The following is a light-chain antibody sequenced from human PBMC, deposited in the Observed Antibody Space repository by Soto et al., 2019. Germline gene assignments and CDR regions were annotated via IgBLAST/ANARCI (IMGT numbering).Light chain of an antibody. CDR3: QQRRDWPLT. Sequence: ETVLTQSPATLSLSPGERTTLSCRASQSVGSYLAWYQQKAGQPPRLLIYDASYRATGIPARFSGSGSETDFTLTISSLEPEDFAVYYCQQRRDWPLTFGGGTKVEIK. J-gene: IGKJ4*01. CDR2: DAS. CDR1: QSVGSY. V-gene: IGKV3-11*01.